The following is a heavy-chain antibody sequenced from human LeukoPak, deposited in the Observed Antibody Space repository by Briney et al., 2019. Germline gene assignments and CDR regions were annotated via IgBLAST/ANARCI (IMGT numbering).Heavy chain of an antibody. D-gene: IGHD6-13*01. J-gene: IGHJ4*02. CDR1: GYMFTDYF. CDR3: AGAQQLTAPAGTFADN. V-gene: IGHV1-2*02. Sequence: ASVRVSCKASGYMFTDYFMHWVRQAPGQGPEWMGWFNPKSGDKKYAQQFQGRVTMTRDTSINTAYMELSGLTSDDTAIYHCAGAQQLTAPAGTFADNWGQGTLVTVSS. CDR2: FNPKSGDK.